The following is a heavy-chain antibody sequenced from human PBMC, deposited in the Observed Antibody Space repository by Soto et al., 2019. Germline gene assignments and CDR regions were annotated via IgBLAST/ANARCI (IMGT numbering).Heavy chain of an antibody. CDR2: IIPISGAA. CDR3: ARDMTRTVVPYFDF. D-gene: IGHD1-7*01. V-gene: IGHV1-69*06. Sequence: QVQLVQSGAEVKKPGSSVKVSCKASGGTFSNYVVNWVRQAPGQGLGWMGRIIPISGAANYAQKFQGRVTITADKSTSASYMELSSLRSDDTAVYYCARDMTRTVVPYFDFWGQGTLVTVSS. J-gene: IGHJ4*02. CDR1: GGTFSNYV.